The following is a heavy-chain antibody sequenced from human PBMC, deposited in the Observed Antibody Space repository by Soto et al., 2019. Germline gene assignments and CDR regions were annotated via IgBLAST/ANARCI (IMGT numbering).Heavy chain of an antibody. CDR3: ARLPSRHLVDY. V-gene: IGHV4-39*01. Sequence: SETLSLTCTVSGSSINSSGYYWGWIRQPPGKGLEWIGSMFYGVSTYYNPSLESRVTVSVDTSKNQFSLNLRSVTAADTAVYYCARLPSRHLVDYWGQGTLVTSPQ. CDR1: GSSINSSGYY. D-gene: IGHD3-3*02. CDR2: MFYGVST. J-gene: IGHJ4*02.